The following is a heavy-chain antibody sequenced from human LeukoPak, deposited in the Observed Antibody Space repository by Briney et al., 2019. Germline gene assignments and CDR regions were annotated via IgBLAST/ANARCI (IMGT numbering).Heavy chain of an antibody. Sequence: QPGGSLRLSCSVSGLIFGSYSMHWVRQAPGKGLEYVSGISDEGGAQYYADSVKGRFTISRDNSKNTLYLQMSSLRAEDTAVYYCARWDILTGYFDSWGQGTRVTVSS. CDR3: ARWDILTGYFDS. J-gene: IGHJ4*02. V-gene: IGHV3-64D*06. CDR2: ISDEGGAQ. CDR1: GLIFGSYS. D-gene: IGHD3-9*01.